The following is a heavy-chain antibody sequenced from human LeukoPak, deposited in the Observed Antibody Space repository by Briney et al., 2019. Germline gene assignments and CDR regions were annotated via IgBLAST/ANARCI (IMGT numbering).Heavy chain of an antibody. Sequence: GGSLRLSCAASGFTFSSYSMNWVRQAPGKGLEWVAVTSVDEGLKFYGDSVKGRFTISRDNSKNTMYSQMNNLREEDTAVYYCTRDPILGAPDYFDYWGQGTLVTVSS. CDR3: TRDPILGAPDYFDY. V-gene: IGHV3-30*03. J-gene: IGHJ4*02. D-gene: IGHD1-26*01. CDR2: TSVDEGLK. CDR1: GFTFSSYS.